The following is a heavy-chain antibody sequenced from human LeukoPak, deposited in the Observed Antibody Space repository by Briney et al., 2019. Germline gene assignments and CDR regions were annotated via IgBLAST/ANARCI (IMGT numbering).Heavy chain of an antibody. J-gene: IGHJ5*02. V-gene: IGHV3-21*01. D-gene: IGHD6-13*01. CDR3: ARDLWLAAMGFDP. CDR1: GFTFSTYT. Sequence: GGSLRLSCAASGFTFSTYTMNWVRQAPGKGLEWVSSISSSSTDIYYADSVKGRFTISRDNAKNSLYPQMNSLRAEDTAVYYCARDLWLAAMGFDPWGQGTLVTVSS. CDR2: ISSSSTDI.